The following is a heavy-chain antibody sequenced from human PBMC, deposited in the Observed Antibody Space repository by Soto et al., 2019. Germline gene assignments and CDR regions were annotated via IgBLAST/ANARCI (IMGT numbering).Heavy chain of an antibody. J-gene: IGHJ6*03. Sequence: GGSLRLSCAASGFTVSSYTMNWVRQAPGKGLEWVSYISSSSSTIYYADSVKGRFTISRDNAKNSLYLQMNSLRAEDTAVYYCAGEGYYYYYMDVWGKGTTVTVSS. CDR2: ISSSSSTI. V-gene: IGHV3-48*01. CDR3: AGEGYYYYYMDV. CDR1: GFTVSSYT.